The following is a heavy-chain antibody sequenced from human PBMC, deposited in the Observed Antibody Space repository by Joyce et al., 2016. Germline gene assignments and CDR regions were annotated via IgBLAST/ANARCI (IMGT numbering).Heavy chain of an antibody. CDR2: ISHDGRRK. CDR3: ATEKTPDDAFDL. D-gene: IGHD1-14*01. J-gene: IGHJ3*01. CDR1: GFTFSTYG. V-gene: IGHV3-30*03. Sequence: QVQLVELGGGVVQPGGSLRLSCIASGFTFSTYGMHWVRQAPGKGLEWVARISHDGRRKLYAVSVKGRLTISRDNSKNTIYVQMTSLRPDDTATYHCATEKTPDDAFDLWGQGTTVTVS.